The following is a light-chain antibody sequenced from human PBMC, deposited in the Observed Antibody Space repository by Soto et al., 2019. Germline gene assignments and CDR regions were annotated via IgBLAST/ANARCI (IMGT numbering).Light chain of an antibody. CDR1: QSLLHSNGYNY. CDR3: MQALQTPRT. J-gene: IGKJ1*01. V-gene: IGKV2-28*01. CDR2: LGS. Sequence: DFVMTQSPLSLPVTPGEPASIFCRSSQSLLHSNGYNYLDWYLQKPGQSPRLLIYLGSNRASGVPDRFSGSGSGTDFTLKISRVEAEDVGVYYCMQALQTPRTFGQGTKVEMK.